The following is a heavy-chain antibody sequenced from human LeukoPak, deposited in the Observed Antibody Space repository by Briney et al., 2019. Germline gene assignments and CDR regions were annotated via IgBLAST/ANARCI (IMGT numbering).Heavy chain of an antibody. V-gene: IGHV4-39*01. CDR3: ARHKDYYYSYMDV. Sequence: SETLSLTCTVSGGSISSSSYYWGWIRQPPGKGLEWIGSIYYSGSTYYNPSLKSRVTISVDTSKNQFSLKLSSVTAADTAVYCCARHKDYYYSYMDVWGKGTTVTISS. CDR2: IYYSGST. CDR1: GGSISSSSYY. J-gene: IGHJ6*03.